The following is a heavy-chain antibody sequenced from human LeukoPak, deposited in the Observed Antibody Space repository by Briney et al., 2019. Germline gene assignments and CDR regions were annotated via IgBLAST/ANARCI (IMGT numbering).Heavy chain of an antibody. Sequence: SETLSLTCTVSGGSISPYYWSGVRQPPGKGLEWIGCIYYSGSTDYNPSLKSRVTISLDTSKNQFSLKLSSVTAADTAIYYCARTSDYRINTARAFYYWGQGTLVTVSS. CDR3: ARTSDYRINTARAFYY. CDR1: GGSISPYY. J-gene: IGHJ4*02. D-gene: IGHD6-25*01. CDR2: IYYSGST. V-gene: IGHV4-59*01.